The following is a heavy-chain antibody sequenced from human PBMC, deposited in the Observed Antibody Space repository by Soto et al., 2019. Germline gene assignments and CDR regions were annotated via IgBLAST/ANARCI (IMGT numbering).Heavy chain of an antibody. V-gene: IGHV1-69*06. CDR3: ARGSPYGSGSYELIPHYYYYYGIDV. Sequence: SVKVSCKASGGTFINYAFSWVRQAPGEGLEWVGGIIPILGTTNYAQRFQGRVTITADKSTSTAYMELSSLKSDDTAVYYCARGSPYGSGSYELIPHYYYYYGIDVWGQGTTVTVSS. CDR2: IIPILGTT. CDR1: GGTFINYA. D-gene: IGHD3-10*01. J-gene: IGHJ6*02.